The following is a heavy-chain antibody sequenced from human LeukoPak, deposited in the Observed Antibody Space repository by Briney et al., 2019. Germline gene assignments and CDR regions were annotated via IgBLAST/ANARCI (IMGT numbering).Heavy chain of an antibody. CDR3: ARGRPHGNDY. V-gene: IGHV3-74*01. CDR1: GFTFSSYR. J-gene: IGHJ4*02. Sequence: GGSLRLSCAASGFTFSSYRMNWVRQAPGKGLAWVSRIASDGSSTTYADSVKGRFSISRDNAKNTLYLQMNSLRVEDTAVYYCARGRPHGNDYWGQGTLVTVSS. D-gene: IGHD4-23*01. CDR2: IASDGSST.